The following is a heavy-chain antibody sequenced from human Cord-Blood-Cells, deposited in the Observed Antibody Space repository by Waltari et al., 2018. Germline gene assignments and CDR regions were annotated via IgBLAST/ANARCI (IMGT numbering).Heavy chain of an antibody. D-gene: IGHD1-1*01. CDR1: GFTFSSFW. J-gene: IGHJ4*02. Sequence: EVQLVESGGGLVQPGGSLRLSCAASGFTFSSFWMNWVGQAPGRGLVCVTNINTDCSRTHYEGAVEGRFTISRDNAKSTVYRQMNSLGAEYTDVYYCVRNDPGNVGYWGQGALVIVSS. CDR2: INTDCSRT. CDR3: VRNDPGNVGY. V-gene: IGHV3-74*01.